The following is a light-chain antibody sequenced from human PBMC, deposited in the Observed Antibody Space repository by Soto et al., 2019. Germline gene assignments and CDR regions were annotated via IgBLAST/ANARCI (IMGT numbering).Light chain of an antibody. CDR3: SSYTSISTYV. CDR1: SSDVGGYNF. CDR2: DVT. V-gene: IGLV2-14*01. J-gene: IGLJ1*01. Sequence: QSVLTQPASVFGSPGQSITISCTGTSSDVGGYNFVSWYQQHPDKAPKLRIYDVTNRPSGVSNRFSGSKSGNTASLTISGLQAEDEADYYCSSYTSISTYVFGTGTKVTVL.